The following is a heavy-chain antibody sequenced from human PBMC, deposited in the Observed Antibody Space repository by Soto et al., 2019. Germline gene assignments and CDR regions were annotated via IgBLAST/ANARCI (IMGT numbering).Heavy chain of an antibody. V-gene: IGHV4-59*08. CDR1: SGPTRSHN. CDR2: VYYTGGN. CDR3: VRQGIDYLHGLVDV. Sequence: QVQVQQSGPRLVKPSETLSLTCTVSSGPTRSHNWGWIRQSPGRGLEWIGYVYYTGGNSYNPSLNRGVTISADTSTNHISLTLSSVTAADTAIYYWVRQGIDYLHGLVDVWGQGTAVSVSS. J-gene: IGHJ6*02. D-gene: IGHD1-26*01.